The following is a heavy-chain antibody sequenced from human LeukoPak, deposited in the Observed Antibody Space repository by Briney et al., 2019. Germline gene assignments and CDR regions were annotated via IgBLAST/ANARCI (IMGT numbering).Heavy chain of an antibody. D-gene: IGHD6-19*01. Sequence: SGTLSLTCAVSGGSISSSNWWSWVRQPPGKGLEWIGEIYHSGSTNYNPSLKSRVTISVDKSKNQFSLKLSSVTAADTAVYYCAREQEYSSGSDPHYYYYYGMDVWGQGTTVAVSS. V-gene: IGHV4-4*02. CDR3: AREQEYSSGSDPHYYYYYGMDV. CDR2: IYHSGST. CDR1: GGSISSSNW. J-gene: IGHJ6*02.